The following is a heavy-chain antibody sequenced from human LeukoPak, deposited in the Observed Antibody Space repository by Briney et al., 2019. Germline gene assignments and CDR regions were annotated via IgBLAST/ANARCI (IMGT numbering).Heavy chain of an antibody. V-gene: IGHV1-24*01. J-gene: IGHJ4*02. CDR1: GYTLTELS. Sequence: ASVKVPCKVSGYTLTELSMHWVRQAPGKGPEWMGGFDPEDGETIYAPKFQGRVTMTEDTSTDTAYMELSSVRSEDTAVYYCATTTGMVTYDYWGQGTLVTVSS. CDR3: ATTTGMVTYDY. CDR2: FDPEDGET. D-gene: IGHD4-23*01.